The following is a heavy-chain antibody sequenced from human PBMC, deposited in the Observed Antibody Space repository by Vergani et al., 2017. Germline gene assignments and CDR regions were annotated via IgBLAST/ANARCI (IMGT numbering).Heavy chain of an antibody. D-gene: IGHD3-16*01. Sequence: QVQLVESGGGVVQRGGSLRLSCSTSGFTLSNFYMQWIRQGPGKGLEFVDFIQFDGSNQYYADSVKGRLTISRDFSKNTLYLQMNSLRTDDTATYYCSKHFRGWGIDYWGQGTQVIVSS. CDR1: GFTLSNFY. CDR2: IQFDGSNQ. V-gene: IGHV3-30*02. J-gene: IGHJ4*02. CDR3: SKHFRGWGIDY.